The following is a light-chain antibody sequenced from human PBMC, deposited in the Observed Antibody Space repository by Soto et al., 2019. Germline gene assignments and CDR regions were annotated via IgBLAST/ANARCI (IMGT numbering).Light chain of an antibody. V-gene: IGKV4-1*01. CDR3: QQYYSTPWT. J-gene: IGKJ1*01. Sequence: DIVMTQSPDSLAVSLGERAPINCKSSQSVLSSSNNKNYLAWYQQKPGQPPKLLIYWASTRESGVPDRFSGSGSGTDFTLTISSLQAEDVAVYYCQQYYSTPWTFGQGTKV. CDR2: WAS. CDR1: QSVLSSSNNKNY.